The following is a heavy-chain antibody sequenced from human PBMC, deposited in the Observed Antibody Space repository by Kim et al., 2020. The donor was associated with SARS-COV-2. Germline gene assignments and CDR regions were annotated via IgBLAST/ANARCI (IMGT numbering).Heavy chain of an antibody. V-gene: IGHV1-18*01. J-gene: IGHJ5*02. D-gene: IGHD6-6*01. CDR3: AGEGENPEKAGLMQLGGGLWFDP. Sequence: ASVKVSCKASGYTFTSYGISWVRQAPGQGLEWMGWISAYNGNTNYAQKLQGRVTMTTDTSTSTAYMELRSLRSDDAAVYYCAGEGENPEKAGLMQLGGGLWFDPWGQGTLVTVSS. CDR2: ISAYNGNT. CDR1: GYTFTSYG.